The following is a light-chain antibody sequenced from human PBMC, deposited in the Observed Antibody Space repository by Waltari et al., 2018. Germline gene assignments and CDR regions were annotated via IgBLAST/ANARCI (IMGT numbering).Light chain of an antibody. CDR3: QQRSYWPPS. J-gene: IGKJ1*01. V-gene: IGKV3-11*01. Sequence: VLTQSPATLSLSPGETASLPCRASENFNDHLAWYQQKPGQPPRLVIFDASNRAPGVPARFRGSGSRTDFTLTITSLEPEDFAVYFCQQRSYWPPSFGPGTKIEIK. CDR1: ENFNDH. CDR2: DAS.